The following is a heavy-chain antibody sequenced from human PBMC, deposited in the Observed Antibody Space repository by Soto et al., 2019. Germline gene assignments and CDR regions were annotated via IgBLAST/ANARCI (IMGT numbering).Heavy chain of an antibody. D-gene: IGHD3-10*01. J-gene: IGHJ4*02. CDR2: ISKDGSVI. V-gene: IGHV3-30*04. CDR1: GFMFSRYA. CDR3: ARSRSGAVPDSFAY. Sequence: QVQLVESGGGVVPPGRSLRLSCAASGFMFSRYAMHWVRQAPGKGLEWVAVISKDGSVIYYADSVKGRFTISRDKSKNMVYLQLNSQRDEDTAAFYCARSRSGAVPDSFAYWGPGTLVTVAS.